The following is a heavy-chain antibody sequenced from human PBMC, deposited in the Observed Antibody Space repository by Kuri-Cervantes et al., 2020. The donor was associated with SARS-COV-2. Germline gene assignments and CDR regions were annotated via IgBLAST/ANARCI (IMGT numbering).Heavy chain of an antibody. Sequence: ASVKVSCKASGYTFTDYYMHWVRQAPGQGLEWMGWINPNSGGTNYAQKFQGWVAMTRDTSLSTAYMELSRLRPDETAVYYCARGGGVRGLMVLFQWRGAGPLDFWGQGTLVTVSS. D-gene: IGHD3-10*01. CDR3: ARGGGVRGLMVLFQWRGAGPLDF. CDR1: GYTFTDYY. CDR2: INPNSGGT. J-gene: IGHJ4*02. V-gene: IGHV1-2*04.